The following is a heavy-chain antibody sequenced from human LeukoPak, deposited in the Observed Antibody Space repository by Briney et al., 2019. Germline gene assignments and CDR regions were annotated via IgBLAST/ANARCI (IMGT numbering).Heavy chain of an antibody. J-gene: IGHJ4*02. CDR2: ISSSGSTI. D-gene: IGHD2-15*01. V-gene: IGHV3-11*04. Sequence: NPGGSLRLSCAASGFTFSDYYMSWIRQAPGKGLEWVSYISSSGSTIYYADSVKGRFTISRDNSKNTLYLEMNSLRADDAAVCYCAKDVHPYCGGGNCYFDYWGQGSLVTVSS. CDR3: AKDVHPYCGGGNCYFDY. CDR1: GFTFSDYY.